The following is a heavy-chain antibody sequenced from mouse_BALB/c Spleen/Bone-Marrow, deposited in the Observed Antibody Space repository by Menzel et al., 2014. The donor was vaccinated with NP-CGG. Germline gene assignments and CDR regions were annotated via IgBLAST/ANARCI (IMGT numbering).Heavy chain of an antibody. CDR1: GYAFSNYW. CDR2: IYPGDGDT. CDR3: ARRDGSTYYYAMDY. V-gene: IGHV1-80*01. D-gene: IGHD1-1*01. Sequence: LVESGAELVRPGSSVKISCKASGYAFSNYWMNWVKQRPGQGLEWIGQIYPGDGDTNYNGKFKGKATLTADKSSSTAYMQLSSLTSEDSAVYFCARRDGSTYYYAMDYWGRGTSVTVSS. J-gene: IGHJ4*01.